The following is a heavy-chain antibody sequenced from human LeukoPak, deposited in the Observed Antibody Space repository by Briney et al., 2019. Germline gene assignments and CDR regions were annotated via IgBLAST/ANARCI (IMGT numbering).Heavy chain of an antibody. V-gene: IGHV3-23*01. CDR2: ISDDGSGT. Sequence: GGSLRLSCAASGFTFSDYAMSWVRQAPGQGLEWVSTISDDGSGTYYEDSVKGRFTISRDNSKNTLFLQINSLRAEDSAVYYCATDRERDPSVYYLVGGQGTLITVSS. J-gene: IGHJ4*02. CDR1: GFTFSDYA. D-gene: IGHD3-22*01. CDR3: ATDRERDPSVYYLV.